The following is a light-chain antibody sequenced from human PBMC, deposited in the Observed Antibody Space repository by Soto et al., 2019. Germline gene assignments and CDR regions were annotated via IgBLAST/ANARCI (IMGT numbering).Light chain of an antibody. Sequence: DIQMTQSPSSLSASVGDRVTITCRASQSISNYLNWYHQRPGKAPKLLIYAASSLHSGVQSRFSGNGSGTDFTLTIISLHPEDFATYYCQKSYSAPYTFGQGTKLEMK. V-gene: IGKV1-39*01. J-gene: IGKJ2*01. CDR2: AAS. CDR1: QSISNY. CDR3: QKSYSAPYT.